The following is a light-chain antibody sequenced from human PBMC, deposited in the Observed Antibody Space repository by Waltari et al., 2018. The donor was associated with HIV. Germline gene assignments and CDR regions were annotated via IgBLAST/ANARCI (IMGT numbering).Light chain of an antibody. CDR3: ASWDDSLNVML. CDR2: SNH. V-gene: IGLV1-44*01. J-gene: IGLJ2*01. Sequence: QSVLTQPPSAPGTPGQRVTISCSGGASNIGSNSVSWYQQVPGPAPKLLIYSNHQRPSGVPERYSGSKSGTSASLAIYGLQSEDEADYYCASWDDSLNVMLFGGGTKLTV. CDR1: ASNIGSNS.